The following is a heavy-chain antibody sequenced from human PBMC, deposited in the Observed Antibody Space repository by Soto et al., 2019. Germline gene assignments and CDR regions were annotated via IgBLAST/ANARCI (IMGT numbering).Heavy chain of an antibody. Sequence: QVQLVQSGAEVKKPGSSVKVSCKASGGTFSSYTISWVRQAPGQGLEWMGRIIPILGIANYAQKFQGRVKITAAKSTNTAYMELSSLRSEDTAVYYSARRERAYCSSTSCYDWYFDLWGRGTLVTVSS. CDR3: ARRERAYCSSTSCYDWYFDL. J-gene: IGHJ2*01. CDR2: IIPILGIA. V-gene: IGHV1-69*02. CDR1: GGTFSSYT. D-gene: IGHD2-2*01.